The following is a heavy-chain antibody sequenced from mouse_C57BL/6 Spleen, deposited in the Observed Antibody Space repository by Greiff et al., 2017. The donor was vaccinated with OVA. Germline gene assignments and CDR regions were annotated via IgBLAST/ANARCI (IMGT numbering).Heavy chain of an antibody. J-gene: IGHJ2*01. CDR1: GYTFTSYW. D-gene: IGHD1-1*01. V-gene: IGHV1-69*01. CDR2: IDPSDSYT. Sequence: VQLQQPGAELVMPGASVKLSCKASGYTFTSYWMHWVKQRPGQGLEWIGEIDPSDSYTNYNQKFKGKSPLTVDKSSSTAYMQLSSLTSEDSAVYYCARGDYGSSYYFDYWGQGTTLTVSS. CDR3: ARGDYGSSYYFDY.